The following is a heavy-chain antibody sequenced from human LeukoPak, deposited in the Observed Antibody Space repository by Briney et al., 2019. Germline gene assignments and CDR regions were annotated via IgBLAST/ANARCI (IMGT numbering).Heavy chain of an antibody. V-gene: IGHV3-30*18. CDR3: AKVSISGSYWCYFDY. D-gene: IGHD1-26*01. CDR2: ISYDGSNK. Sequence: PGGSLRLSCAASGFTFSTYGMHWVRQAPGKGLEWVAVISYDGSNKYYADSVKGRFTISRDNSKNTLYLQMNSLRAEDTAVYYCAKVSISGSYWCYFDYWGQGTLVTVSS. CDR1: GFTFSTYG. J-gene: IGHJ4*02.